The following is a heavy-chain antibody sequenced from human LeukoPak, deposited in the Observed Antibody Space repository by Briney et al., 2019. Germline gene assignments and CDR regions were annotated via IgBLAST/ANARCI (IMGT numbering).Heavy chain of an antibody. V-gene: IGHV3-11*01. CDR1: GFTFSDYY. D-gene: IGHD3-10*01. J-gene: IGHJ4*02. Sequence: GGSLRLSCAASGFTFSDYYMTWIRQAPGKGLEWVSYISSSGTTIYYGDSVKGRFTISRDNAKDSLYLQMNSLRAEDTAVYYCARDPATLYGSGSSPADYWGQGTLVTVSS. CDR3: ARDPATLYGSGSSPADY. CDR2: ISSSGTTI.